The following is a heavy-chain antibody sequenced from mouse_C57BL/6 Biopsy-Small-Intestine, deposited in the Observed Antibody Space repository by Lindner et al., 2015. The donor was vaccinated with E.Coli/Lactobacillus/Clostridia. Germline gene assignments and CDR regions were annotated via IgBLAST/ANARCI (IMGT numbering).Heavy chain of an antibody. CDR2: ISSGSSTI. CDR1: GFTFSDYG. D-gene: IGHD2-3*01. Sequence: VQLQESGGGLVKPGGSLKLSCAASGFTFSDYGMHWVRQAPEKGLEWVAYISSGSSTIYYADTVKGRFTISRDNAKNTLFLQMTSLRSEDTAMYYCARDGYYLYYYAMDYWGQGTSVTVSS. CDR3: ARDGYYLYYYAMDY. J-gene: IGHJ4*01. V-gene: IGHV5-17*01.